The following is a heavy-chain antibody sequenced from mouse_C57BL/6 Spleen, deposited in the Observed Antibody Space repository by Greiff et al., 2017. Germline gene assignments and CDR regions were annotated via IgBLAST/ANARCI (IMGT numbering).Heavy chain of an antibody. V-gene: IGHV1-55*01. CDR2: IYPGSGST. Sequence: VQLQQPGAELVKPGASVKMSCKASGYTFTSYWITWVKQRPGQGLEWIGDIYPGSGSTNYNEKFKSKATLTVDTSSSTAYMQLSSLTSEDSAVYYCASGFRHYYGSSNYAMDYWGQGTSVTVSS. J-gene: IGHJ4*01. CDR3: ASGFRHYYGSSNYAMDY. CDR1: GYTFTSYW. D-gene: IGHD1-1*01.